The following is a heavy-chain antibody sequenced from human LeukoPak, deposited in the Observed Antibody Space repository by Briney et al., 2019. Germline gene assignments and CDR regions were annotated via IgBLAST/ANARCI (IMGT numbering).Heavy chain of an antibody. D-gene: IGHD3-10*01. Sequence: PGGSLRLSCAASGFTFSRYWMSWVRQAPGKGLEWVGNIKQDGSEKNYVDSVKGRFTISRDNAKNSLYLQMNSLRVEDTAVYYCARDGADYYGSGRGYGMDVWGKGTTVTVSS. J-gene: IGHJ6*04. CDR1: GFTFSRYW. CDR2: IKQDGSEK. CDR3: ARDGADYYGSGRGYGMDV. V-gene: IGHV3-7*03.